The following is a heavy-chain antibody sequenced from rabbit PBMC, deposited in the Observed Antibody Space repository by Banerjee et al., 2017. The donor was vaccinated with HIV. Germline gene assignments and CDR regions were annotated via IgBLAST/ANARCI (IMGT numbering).Heavy chain of an antibody. CDR3: ARGAGHADYGDASG. D-gene: IGHD2-1*01. Sequence: QEQLEESGGDLVQPGGSLTLTCTASGFSFSSNYYMCWVRQAPGKGLEWIACTDAGSSGRTHYASWAKGRFTISKTSSTTVTLQMTSLTAADTATYFCARGAGHADYGDASGWGQGTLVTVS. CDR2: TDAGSSGRT. V-gene: IGHV1S45*01. J-gene: IGHJ3*01. CDR1: GFSFSSNYY.